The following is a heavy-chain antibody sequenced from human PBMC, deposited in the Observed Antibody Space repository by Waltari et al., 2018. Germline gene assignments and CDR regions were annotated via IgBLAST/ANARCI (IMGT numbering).Heavy chain of an antibody. CDR2: INHRGST. D-gene: IGHD3-22*01. J-gene: IGHJ4*02. CDR3: ARGRVDYYDSSGYYYFDY. V-gene: IGHV4-34*01. Sequence: QVQLQQWGAGLLKPSETLSLTCAVYGGSFSGYYWSWLRQPPGKGLEWIGEINHRGSTNYNPSLKRRVTISVDTSKNQFSLKLSSVTAADTAVYYCARGRVDYYDSSGYYYFDYWGQGTLVTVSS. CDR1: GGSFSGYY.